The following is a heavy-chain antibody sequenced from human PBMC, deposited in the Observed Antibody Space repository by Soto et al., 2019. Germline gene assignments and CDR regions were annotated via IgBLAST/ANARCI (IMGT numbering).Heavy chain of an antibody. D-gene: IGHD5-12*01. CDR3: ARLGGYSGYDPFDY. V-gene: IGHV4-31*03. J-gene: IGHJ4*01. CDR2: IYYSGST. Sequence: SETLSLTCTVSGGSISSGGYYWSWIRQHPGKGLEWIGYIYYSGSTYYNPSLKSRVTISVDTSKNQFSLKLSSVTAADTAVYYCARLGGYSGYDPFDYWGQGTLVTVSS. CDR1: GGSISSGGYY.